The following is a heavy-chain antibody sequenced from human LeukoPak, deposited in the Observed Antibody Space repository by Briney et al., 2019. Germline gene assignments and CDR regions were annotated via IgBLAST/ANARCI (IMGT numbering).Heavy chain of an antibody. V-gene: IGHV3-7*01. Sequence: GGSLRLSCAASGFTFSSYWMSWVRQAPGKGREGVANIKQDGSEKYYVDSVKGRFTISRDNAKNSLYLQMNSLRAEDTAVYYCAALGYCSGGSCYASFDSWGQGTLVTVSS. CDR1: GFTFSSYW. CDR2: IKQDGSEK. J-gene: IGHJ4*02. D-gene: IGHD2-15*01. CDR3: AALGYCSGGSCYASFDS.